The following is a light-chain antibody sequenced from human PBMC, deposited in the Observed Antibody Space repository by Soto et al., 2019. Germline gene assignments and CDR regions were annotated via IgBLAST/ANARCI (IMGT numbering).Light chain of an antibody. CDR1: SSDVGGYNY. CDR3: SSYAGSHNWV. CDR2: EVI. V-gene: IGLV2-8*01. Sequence: QSALTQPPSASGSPGQSVTISCTGTSSDVGGYNYVSWYQQHPGKAPKLMIYEVIKRPSGVPDRFSGSKSGNTASLTVSGLQAEDEADYYCSSYAGSHNWVFGGGTKVTVL. J-gene: IGLJ3*02.